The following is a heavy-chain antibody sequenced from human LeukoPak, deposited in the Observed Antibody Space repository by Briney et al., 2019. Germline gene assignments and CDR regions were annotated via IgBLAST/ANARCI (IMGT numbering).Heavy chain of an antibody. J-gene: IGHJ6*03. D-gene: IGHD3-3*01. CDR1: GGTFSNYA. V-gene: IGHV1-69*05. CDR3: ARGPTDYDFWSGYSKKYYYYMDV. CDR2: IIPIFGTA. Sequence: SVRVSCKASGGTFSNYAISWVRQAPGQGLEWMGGIIPIFGTANYAQKLQDRVTLSMEESTSTAYMELSSLRSEDTAVYYCARGPTDYDFWSGYSKKYYYYMDVWGTGTTVTVSS.